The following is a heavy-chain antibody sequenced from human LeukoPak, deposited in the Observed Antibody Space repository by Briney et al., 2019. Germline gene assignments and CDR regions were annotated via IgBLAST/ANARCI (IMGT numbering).Heavy chain of an antibody. D-gene: IGHD3-22*01. CDR2: ISSSSSYI. CDR1: GFTFSSYS. CDR3: ARDQYYYDSSGSQSHDAFDI. J-gene: IGHJ3*02. Sequence: GGSLRLSCAASGFTFSSYSMNWVRQAPGKGLEWVSSISSSSSYIYYADSVKGRFTISRDNAKNSLYLQMNSLRAEDTAVYYCARDQYYYDSSGSQSHDAFDIWGQGTMVTVSS. V-gene: IGHV3-21*01.